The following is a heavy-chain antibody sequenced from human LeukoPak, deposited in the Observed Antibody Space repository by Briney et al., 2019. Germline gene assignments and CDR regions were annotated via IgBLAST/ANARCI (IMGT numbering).Heavy chain of an antibody. Sequence: ASVKVSCKASGYTFTSYYMHWVRQAPGQGLEWMGIINPSGGSTSYAQKFQGRVTMTRDTSTSTVYMELSSLRSEDTAVYYCARVLWFGHLYNWFDPWGQGTLVTVSS. CDR2: INPSGGST. D-gene: IGHD3-10*01. CDR3: ARVLWFGHLYNWFDP. J-gene: IGHJ5*02. CDR1: GYTFTSYY. V-gene: IGHV1-46*01.